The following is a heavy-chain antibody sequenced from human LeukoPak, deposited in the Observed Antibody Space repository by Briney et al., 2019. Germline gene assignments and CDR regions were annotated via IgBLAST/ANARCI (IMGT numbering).Heavy chain of an antibody. CDR2: INPNSGGT. CDR3: ASHVSTYGDYMYYSDY. J-gene: IGHJ4*02. Sequence: ASVKVSCKASGYTFTGYYMHWVRQAPGQGLEWVGGINPNSGGTNYAQEFQGRVTMTRDTSIGTAYMERSRLRSDDKAVYYCASHVSTYGDYMYYSDYWGQGTLVTVSS. D-gene: IGHD4-17*01. CDR1: GYTFTGYY. V-gene: IGHV1-2*02.